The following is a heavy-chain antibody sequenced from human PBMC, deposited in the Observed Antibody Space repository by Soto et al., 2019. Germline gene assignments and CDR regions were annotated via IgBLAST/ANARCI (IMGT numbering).Heavy chain of an antibody. D-gene: IGHD2-21*01. CDR1: GFTFSSYA. J-gene: IGHJ4*02. CDR3: AKYSPILDY. V-gene: IGHV3-23*01. Sequence: EVQLLESGGGLVQPGGSLRLSCAASGFTFSSYAMNWVRQAPGKGLECISGISGYGGSTYYADSVKGRFIISRDNSKNTLYRQMNSLRAEDTHIYYCAKYSPILDYWGQGTLVTVSS. CDR2: ISGYGGST.